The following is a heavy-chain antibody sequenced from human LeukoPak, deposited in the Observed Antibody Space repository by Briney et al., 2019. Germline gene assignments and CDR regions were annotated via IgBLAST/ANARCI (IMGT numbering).Heavy chain of an antibody. V-gene: IGHV3-23*01. CDR3: AKDVQSTPYYYGMDV. CDR1: GFTFSSYA. J-gene: IGHJ6*02. CDR2: ISGSGGST. Sequence: GGSLRLSCAASGFTFSSYAMSWVRQAPGKGLEWVSAISGSGGSTYYADSVKGRFTISRDNSKNTLYLQMNSLRPEDTAVYYCAKDVQSTPYYYGMDVWGQGTTVTVSS.